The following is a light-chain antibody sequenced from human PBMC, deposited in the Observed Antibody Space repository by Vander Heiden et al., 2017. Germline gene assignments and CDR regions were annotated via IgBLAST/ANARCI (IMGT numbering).Light chain of an antibody. J-gene: IGLJ3*02. V-gene: IGLV1-40*01. CDR1: SSNIGAGYD. Sequence: QSVLPPPPSVSGAPGHRVTISCTGSSSNIGAGYDVHWYQQLPGTAPKLLMYGNNNRPAGVPDRFSGSKSGTSASLAITGLQAEDEADYYCQSYDSSLSGWVFGGGTKLTAL. CDR2: GNN. CDR3: QSYDSSLSGWV.